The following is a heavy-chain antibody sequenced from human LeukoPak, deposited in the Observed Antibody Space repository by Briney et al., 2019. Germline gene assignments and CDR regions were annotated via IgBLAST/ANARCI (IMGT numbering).Heavy chain of an antibody. J-gene: IGHJ5*02. CDR2: IYPGDSDT. D-gene: IGHD3-22*01. V-gene: IGHV5-51*01. CDR3: AKYYYDSSGPHWFDP. Sequence: GESLKISCKGSGYSFTSYWIGWVRQMPGKGLEWMGIIYPGDSDTRYSPSFQGQVTISADKSISTAYLQWSSLKASDTAMYYCAKYYYDSSGPHWFDPWGQGTLVTVFS. CDR1: GYSFTSYW.